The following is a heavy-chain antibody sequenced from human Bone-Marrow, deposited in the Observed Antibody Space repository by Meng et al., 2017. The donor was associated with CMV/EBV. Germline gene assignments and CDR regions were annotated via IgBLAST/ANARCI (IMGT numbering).Heavy chain of an antibody. D-gene: IGHD3-10*01. CDR1: GFTVSSNY. Sequence: GGSLRLSCAASGFTVSSNYMSWVRQAPGKGLEWVSVIYSGGSTYYADSVKGRFTISRDNSKNTLYLQMNSLRAEDTAVYYCARDRLTMVRGVIFYYGMDVWGQGTTVTVSS. CDR2: IYSGGST. CDR3: ARDRLTMVRGVIFYYGMDV. J-gene: IGHJ6*02. V-gene: IGHV3-53*05.